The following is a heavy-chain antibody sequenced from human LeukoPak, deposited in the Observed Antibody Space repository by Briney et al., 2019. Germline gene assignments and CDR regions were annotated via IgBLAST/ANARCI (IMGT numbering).Heavy chain of an antibody. J-gene: IGHJ3*02. V-gene: IGHV3-30-3*01. CDR1: GFTFSSYA. CDR3: ARAGELRDAFDI. D-gene: IGHD1-26*01. Sequence: GGSLRLSCAASGFTFSSYAMHWVRQAPGKGLEWVAVISYDGSNKYYADSVKGRFTISRDNSKNTLYLQMNSLRAEDTAVYYCARAGELRDAFDIWGQGTMVTVSS. CDR2: ISYDGSNK.